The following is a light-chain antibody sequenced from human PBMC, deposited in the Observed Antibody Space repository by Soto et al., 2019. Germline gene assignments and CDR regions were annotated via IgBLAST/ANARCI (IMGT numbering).Light chain of an antibody. CDR1: SSDVGTYNL. Sequence: QSVLTQPASVSGSPGQSITISCTGTSSDVGTYNLVSWYQQHPGKAPKLMIYEVSKRPSGVSNRFSGSKSGNTASLTISGLQAGGEADYYCCSLASSSSYVFGTGTKVTVL. J-gene: IGLJ1*01. V-gene: IGLV2-23*02. CDR2: EVS. CDR3: CSLASSSSYV.